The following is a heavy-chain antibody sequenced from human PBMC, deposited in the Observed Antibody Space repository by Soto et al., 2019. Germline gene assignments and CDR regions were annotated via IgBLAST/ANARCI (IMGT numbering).Heavy chain of an antibody. J-gene: IGHJ3*02. V-gene: IGHV4-31*02. D-gene: IGHD4-17*01. Sequence: QVQLQESGPGLVKPSQTLSLTCIVSGGSISSGNYYWSWIRQYPGKGLEWIGHIYSGGNTYYNPSLKGRVTISVDTSKNQCSLKFISVTAADTAVYYCARDNGDYLAAFDIWCQGTMVTVSS. CDR2: IYSGGNT. CDR1: GGSISSGNYY. CDR3: ARDNGDYLAAFDI.